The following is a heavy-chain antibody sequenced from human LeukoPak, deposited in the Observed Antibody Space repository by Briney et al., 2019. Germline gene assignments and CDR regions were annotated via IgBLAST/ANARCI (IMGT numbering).Heavy chain of an antibody. CDR1: GYTFTSYY. CDR3: ARAFHYSHSPYSPGYNYIDP. V-gene: IGHV7-4-1*02. Sequence: ASVKVSCKASGYTFTSYYMHWVRQAPGQGLEWMGWINTNTGDPTFAQGFAGRFVFSLDTSFSTAYLQISSLKAEDTAVYYCARAFHYSHSPYSPGYNYIDPWGQGTLVTVSS. J-gene: IGHJ5*02. CDR2: INTNTGDP. D-gene: IGHD1-1*01.